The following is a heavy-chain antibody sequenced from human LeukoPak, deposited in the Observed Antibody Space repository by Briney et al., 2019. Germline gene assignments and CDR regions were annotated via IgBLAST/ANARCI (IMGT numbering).Heavy chain of an antibody. CDR2: ISSSSSYI. V-gene: IGHV3-21*01. Sequence: GGSLRLSCAASGFTFSSYSMNWVRQAPGKGLEWVSSISSSSSYIYYADSVKGLFTISKDNAKNSLYLQMNSLRAEDTAVYYCARERGGYGDYVLGDFDYWGQGTLVTVSS. CDR3: ARERGGYGDYVLGDFDY. D-gene: IGHD4-17*01. CDR1: GFTFSSYS. J-gene: IGHJ4*02.